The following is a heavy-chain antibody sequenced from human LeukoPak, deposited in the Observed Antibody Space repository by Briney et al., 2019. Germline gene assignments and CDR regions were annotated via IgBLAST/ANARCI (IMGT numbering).Heavy chain of an antibody. D-gene: IGHD2-15*01. CDR3: AKDVQSTPYYYYGMDV. V-gene: IGHV3-30*18. CDR2: ISYDGSKN. J-gene: IGHJ6*02. Sequence: PGGSLRLSCAASGFTFSSYDMPWVRQAPGKGLEWVAVISYDGSKNYYGDSVKGRFTISRDNSKNRVYLQMNSLRAEDTAVYSCAKDVQSTPYYYYGMDVWGQGTTVTVSS. CDR1: GFTFSSYD.